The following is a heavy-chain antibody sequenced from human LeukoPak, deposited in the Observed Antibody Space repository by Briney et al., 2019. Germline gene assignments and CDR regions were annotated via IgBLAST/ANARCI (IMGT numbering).Heavy chain of an antibody. V-gene: IGHV4-39*07. D-gene: IGHD3-10*01. CDR1: GGSISGSSYY. CDR3: ARILVVRGVRVALRGGWFDP. CDR2: IYYSGST. J-gene: IGHJ5*02. Sequence: KTSETLSLTCTVSGGSISGSSYYWGWIRQPPGKGLEWIGSIYYSGSTYYNPSLKSRVTISVDTSKNQFSLKLSSVTAADTAVYYCARILVVRGVRVALRGGWFDPWGQGTLVTVSS.